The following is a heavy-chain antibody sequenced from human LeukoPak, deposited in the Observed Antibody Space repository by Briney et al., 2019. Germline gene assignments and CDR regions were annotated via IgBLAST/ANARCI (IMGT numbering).Heavy chain of an antibody. CDR1: GFTFSSFE. CDR3: AEDPTDFDSSGQTYFDY. J-gene: IGHJ4*02. CDR2: ISTSGGTK. D-gene: IGHD3-22*01. Sequence: GGSLRLSCAASGFTFSSFEMNWVRQAPGRGLEWLSHISTSGGTKYYADSVKGRFTISRDNSKNTLVLQLNSLRAEDTAVYYCAEDPTDFDSSGQTYFDYWGQGTLVTVSS. V-gene: IGHV3-23*01.